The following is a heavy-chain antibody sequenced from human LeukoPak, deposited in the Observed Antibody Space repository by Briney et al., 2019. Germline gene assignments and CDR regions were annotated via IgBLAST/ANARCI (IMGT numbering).Heavy chain of an antibody. CDR2: IWYDGSNK. CDR1: GFTFSSYG. D-gene: IGHD6-13*01. J-gene: IGHJ4*02. V-gene: IGHV3-33*01. CDR3: ASESAGYFDY. Sequence: GGSLRVSCAASGFTFSSYGMHWVRQAPGNGLEWVAVIWYDGSNKYYADSVKGRFTISRDNSKNTLYLQMNSLRAEDTAVYYCASESAGYFDYWGQGTLVTVSS.